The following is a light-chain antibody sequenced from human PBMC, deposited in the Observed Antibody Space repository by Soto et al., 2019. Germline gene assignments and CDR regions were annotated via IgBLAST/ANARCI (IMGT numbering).Light chain of an antibody. Sequence: DIQMTQSPSSLSASLGDRVTITCRASQSISSWLAWYQQKPGKAPKLLIFDASRLDGGVPSRFSGSGSGTEFTLTISSLQPDDFATYYCQHYSYPYTFGQGTNLEIK. V-gene: IGKV1-5*01. CDR3: QHYSYPYT. CDR2: DAS. J-gene: IGKJ2*01. CDR1: QSISSW.